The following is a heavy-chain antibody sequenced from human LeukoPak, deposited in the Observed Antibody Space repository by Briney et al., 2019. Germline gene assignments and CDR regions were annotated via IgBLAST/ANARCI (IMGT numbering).Heavy chain of an antibody. Sequence: PSETLSLTCAVYGGSFSGYYWSWIRQPPGKGLEWIGEINHSGSTNYNPSLKSRVTISVDTSKNQFSLKLSSVTAADTAVYYCARLTAGSQQLGIWGQGTLVTVSS. CDR2: INHSGST. D-gene: IGHD6-13*01. J-gene: IGHJ4*02. CDR1: GGSFSGYY. CDR3: ARLTAGSQQLGI. V-gene: IGHV4-34*01.